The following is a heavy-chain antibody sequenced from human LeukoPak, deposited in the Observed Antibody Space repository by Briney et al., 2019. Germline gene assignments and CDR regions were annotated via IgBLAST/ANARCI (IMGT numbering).Heavy chain of an antibody. CDR1: GLTFSSYA. D-gene: IGHD3-9*01. Sequence: PGGSLRLSCAASGLTFSSYAMSWVRQAPGKGLEWVSGISGSGGSTYYADSVKGRFTISRDNSKNTMYLQMNSLRAEDTAVYYCAKDQSIQYFDWFSRCSFDYWGQGTLVTVSS. CDR2: ISGSGGST. CDR3: AKDQSIQYFDWFSRCSFDY. J-gene: IGHJ4*02. V-gene: IGHV3-23*01.